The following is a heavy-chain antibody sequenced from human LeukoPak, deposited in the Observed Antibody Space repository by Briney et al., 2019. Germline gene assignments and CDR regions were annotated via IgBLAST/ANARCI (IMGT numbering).Heavy chain of an antibody. CDR3: ARHGSITMVRGRLRYYYMDV. CDR1: GFTVSSNY. D-gene: IGHD3-10*01. CDR2: IYSGGST. J-gene: IGHJ6*03. V-gene: IGHV3-53*01. Sequence: GGSLRLSCAAPGFTVSSNYMSWVRQAPGKGLEWVSVIYSGGSTYYADSVKGRFTISRDNPKNTLYLQMNSLRAEDTAVYYCARHGSITMVRGRLRYYYMDVWGKGTTVTISS.